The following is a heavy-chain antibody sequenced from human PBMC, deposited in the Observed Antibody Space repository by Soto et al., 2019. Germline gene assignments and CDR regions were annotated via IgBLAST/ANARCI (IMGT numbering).Heavy chain of an antibody. Sequence: GESKKISCKGSGYSFTSYWISWVRQMPGKGLEWMGRIDPSDSYTNYSPSFQGHVTISADKSISTAYLQWSSLKASDTAMYYCASNIVPYTYYYGMDVWGQGTTVTVSS. V-gene: IGHV5-10-1*01. J-gene: IGHJ6*02. CDR3: ASNIVPYTYYYGMDV. D-gene: IGHD2-8*01. CDR1: GYSFTSYW. CDR2: IDPSDSYT.